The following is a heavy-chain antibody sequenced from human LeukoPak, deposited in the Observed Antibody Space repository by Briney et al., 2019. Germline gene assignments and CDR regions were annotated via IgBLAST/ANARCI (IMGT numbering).Heavy chain of an antibody. CDR2: INPNSGGT. CDR3: ARHVIRDYGMDV. V-gene: IGHV1-2*02. CDR1: GYTFTGYY. D-gene: IGHD3-10*01. J-gene: IGHJ6*02. Sequence: ASVKVSCKASGYTFTGYYMHWVRQAPGQGLEWMGWINPNSGGTNYAQKFQGRVTMTRDTSISTAYMELSRLRSDDTAVYYCARHVIRDYGMDVWGQGTTVTVSS.